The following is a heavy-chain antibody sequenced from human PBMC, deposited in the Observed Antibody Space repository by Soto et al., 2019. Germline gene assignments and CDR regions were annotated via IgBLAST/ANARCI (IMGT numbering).Heavy chain of an antibody. CDR2: MSPGGNSQ. CDR1: VFNFNIHA. D-gene: IGHD3-22*01. CDR3: ASGAAFYYDTSRY. J-gene: IGHJ4*02. Sequence: PRGSLRLSCAAPVFNFNIHALHWIRQAPGEGLEWVAVMSPGGNSQYYADSVKGRFTISRDTSKSTLYLQMTSLRPEDTAVYYCASGAAFYYDTSRYWGQGTLVTVSS. V-gene: IGHV3-30-3*01.